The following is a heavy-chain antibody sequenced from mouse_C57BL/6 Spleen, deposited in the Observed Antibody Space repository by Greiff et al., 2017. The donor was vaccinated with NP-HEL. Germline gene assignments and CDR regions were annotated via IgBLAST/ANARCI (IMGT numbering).Heavy chain of an antibody. Sequence: EVKLQQSGPELVKPGASVKISCKASGYTFTDYYMNWVKQSHGKSLEWIGDINPNNGGTSYNQKFKGKATLTVDKSSSTAYMELRSLTSEDSAVYYCARGYYSNPYAMDYWGQGTSVTVSS. CDR2: INPNNGGT. CDR1: GYTFTDYY. J-gene: IGHJ4*01. D-gene: IGHD2-5*01. CDR3: ARGYYSNPYAMDY. V-gene: IGHV1-26*01.